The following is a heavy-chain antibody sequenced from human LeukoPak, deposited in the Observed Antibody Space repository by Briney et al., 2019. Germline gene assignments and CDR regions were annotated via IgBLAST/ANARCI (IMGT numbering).Heavy chain of an antibody. D-gene: IGHD6-19*01. V-gene: IGHV1-2*02. CDR1: GYTFTGYY. Sequence: GASVKVSCKASGYTFTGYYMHWVRQAPGQGLGWMGWINPNSGGTNYAQKFQGRVTMTRDTSISTAYMELSRLRSDDTAVYYCARGRRSSGWAIDYWGQGTLVTVSS. J-gene: IGHJ4*02. CDR2: INPNSGGT. CDR3: ARGRRSSGWAIDY.